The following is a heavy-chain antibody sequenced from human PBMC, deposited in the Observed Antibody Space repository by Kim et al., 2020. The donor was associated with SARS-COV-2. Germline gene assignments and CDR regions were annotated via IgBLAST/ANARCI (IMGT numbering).Heavy chain of an antibody. CDR1: GFSFSSYA. V-gene: IGHV3-23*01. CDR3: AKRTDFWTGYFDH. J-gene: IGHJ4*02. D-gene: IGHD3-3*01. Sequence: GGSLRLSCAASGFSFSSYAMSWVRQAPGKGLEWVSGISGNGGSTYYGDSEKGRIIISRDNSKNTLYLQMNGLRVEDTALYYCAKRTDFWTGYFDHWGQGTLVTVST. CDR2: ISGNGGST.